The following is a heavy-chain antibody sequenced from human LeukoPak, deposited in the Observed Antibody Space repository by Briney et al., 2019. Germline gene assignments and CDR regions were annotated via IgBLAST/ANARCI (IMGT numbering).Heavy chain of an antibody. CDR2: IYYSGST. CDR1: GGSIRSYY. V-gene: IGHV4-59*01. D-gene: IGHD5-12*01. CDR3: ARKDSGYGSDAFDI. J-gene: IGHJ3*02. Sequence: SETLSLTCTVSGGSIRSYYWSWIRQPPGKGLEWIGYIYYSGSTNYNPSLKSRDTISVDTSKNQFSLKLSSVTAADTAVYYCARKDSGYGSDAFDIWGQGTMVTVSS.